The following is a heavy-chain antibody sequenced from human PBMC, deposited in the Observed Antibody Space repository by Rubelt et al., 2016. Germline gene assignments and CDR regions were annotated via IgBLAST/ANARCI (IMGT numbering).Heavy chain of an antibody. CDR3: ATLYYYDSSGYLSDY. Sequence: QLQLQESGPGLVKPSETLSLTCTVSGGSISSSSYYWGWIRQPPGKGLEWIGEIYHSGSTNYNPSLQSRVTISVDKSKNQFSLKLSSVTAADTAVYYCATLYYYDSSGYLSDYWGQGTLVTVSS. CDR2: IYHSGST. CDR1: GGSISSSSYY. D-gene: IGHD3-22*01. V-gene: IGHV4-39*07. J-gene: IGHJ4*02.